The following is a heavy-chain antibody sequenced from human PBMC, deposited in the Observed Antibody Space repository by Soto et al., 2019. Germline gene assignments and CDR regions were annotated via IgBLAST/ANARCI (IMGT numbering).Heavy chain of an antibody. CDR3: ARELALAVTTSSNWFDP. CDR2: ISSSGSTI. CDR1: GFTFSDYY. D-gene: IGHD4-17*01. J-gene: IGHJ5*02. V-gene: IGHV3-11*01. Sequence: GGSLRLSCAASGFTFSDYYMSWIRQAPGKGLEWVSYISSSGSTIYYADSVKGRFTISRDNAKNSLYLQMNSLRAEDTAVYYCARELALAVTTSSNWFDPWGQGTLVTVSS.